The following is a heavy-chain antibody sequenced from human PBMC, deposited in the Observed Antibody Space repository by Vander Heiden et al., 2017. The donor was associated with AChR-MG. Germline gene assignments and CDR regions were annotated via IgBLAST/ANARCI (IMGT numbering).Heavy chain of an antibody. J-gene: IGHJ4*02. D-gene: IGHD2-8*01. V-gene: IGHV3-64D*06. CDR2: ITSNGDTT. CDR1: GLSFSNYV. CDR3: TRSNGDH. Sequence: EVYLVESGGGLVQPGESLRISCSASGLSFSNYVVQWVRRAPEKGLEYVSGITSNGDTTYYADSVRGRFSISRDNSKSTLYLQISNLRPEDTADYYCTRSNGDHWGQGTLVTVSS.